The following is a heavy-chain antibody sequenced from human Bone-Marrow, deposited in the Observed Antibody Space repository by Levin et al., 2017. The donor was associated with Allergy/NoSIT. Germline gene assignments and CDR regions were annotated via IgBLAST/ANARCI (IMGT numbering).Heavy chain of an antibody. CDR2: IYSGGST. Sequence: GGSLRLSCAASGFTVSSNYMSWVRQAPGKGLEWVSVIYSGGSTYYADSVKGRFTISRDNSKNTLYLQMNSLRAEDTAVYYCARDQRGDYDSSGYYTLFDYWGQGTLVTVSS. D-gene: IGHD3-22*01. CDR3: ARDQRGDYDSSGYYTLFDY. CDR1: GFTVSSNY. V-gene: IGHV3-53*01. J-gene: IGHJ4*02.